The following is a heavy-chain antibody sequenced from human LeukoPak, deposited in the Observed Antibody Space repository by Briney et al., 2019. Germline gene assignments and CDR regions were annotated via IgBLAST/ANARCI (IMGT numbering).Heavy chain of an antibody. Sequence: SEALSPPCAVYGGSFSTYYWSWIRQSPGKGLEWIAEINHRGDTNYNPSVKSRVTISVDTSKNQFSLKVSSLTAADTAVYYCARGPTISETGYFDYWGQGTLVTVSS. V-gene: IGHV4-34*01. J-gene: IGHJ4*03. D-gene: IGHD1-1*01. CDR3: ARGPTISETGYFDY. CDR1: GGSFSTYY. CDR2: INHRGDT.